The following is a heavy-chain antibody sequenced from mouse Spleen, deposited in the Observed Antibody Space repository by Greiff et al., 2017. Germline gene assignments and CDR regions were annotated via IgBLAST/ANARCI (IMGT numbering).Heavy chain of an antibody. D-gene: IGHD1-1*01. Sequence: VQLQQSGAELVRPGALVKLSCKASGFNIKDYYMHWVKQRPEQGLEWIGWIDPENGNTIYDPKFQGKASITADTSSNTAYLQLSSLTSEDTAVYYCARSTLVARDWFAYWGQGTLVTVSA. CDR1: GFNIKDYY. CDR2: IDPENGNT. J-gene: IGHJ3*01. CDR3: ARSTLVARDWFAY. V-gene: IGHV14-1*02.